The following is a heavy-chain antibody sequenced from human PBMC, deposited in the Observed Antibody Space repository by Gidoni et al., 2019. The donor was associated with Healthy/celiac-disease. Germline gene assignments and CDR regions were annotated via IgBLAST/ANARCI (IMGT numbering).Heavy chain of an antibody. J-gene: IGHJ6*02. Sequence: QVQLQESGPGLVKPSQTLSLTCPVSGCSISSCGYYWSWIRKHPGKGLEWIGYIDYSGSTYYNPSLKSRVTISVDTSKNQFSLKLSSVTAADTAVYYCARDSPTQGSDYYYGMDVWGQGTTVTVSS. CDR2: IDYSGST. CDR3: ARDSPTQGSDYYYGMDV. CDR1: GCSISSCGYY. V-gene: IGHV4-31*03.